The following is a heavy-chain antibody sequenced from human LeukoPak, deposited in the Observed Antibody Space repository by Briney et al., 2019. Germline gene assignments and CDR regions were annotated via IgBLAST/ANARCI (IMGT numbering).Heavy chain of an antibody. CDR1: GGTFSSYA. CDR3: ARDVGFGELSYYYYMDV. D-gene: IGHD3-10*01. J-gene: IGHJ6*03. Sequence: SVKVSCKASGGTFSSYAISWVRQAPGQGLEWMGGIIPIFGTANYAQKFQGRVTITADESTSTAYMELSSLRSEDTAVYYCARDVGFGELSYYYYMDVWGKGTTVTISS. V-gene: IGHV1-69*13. CDR2: IIPIFGTA.